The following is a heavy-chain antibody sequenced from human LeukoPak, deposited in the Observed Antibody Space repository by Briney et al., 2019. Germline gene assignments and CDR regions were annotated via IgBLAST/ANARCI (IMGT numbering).Heavy chain of an antibody. CDR3: ATENDLLLDS. CDR2: FDPGDDET. CDR1: GYSLSELS. D-gene: IGHD1-1*01. Sequence: ASVKVSCKVSGYSLSELSTHWVRQAPGQGLEWMGGFDPGDDETIYAQKFQGRVTMTEDISTDTAYLELSSLRSEDTAVYFCATENDLLLDSWGQGTPVTVSS. V-gene: IGHV1-24*01. J-gene: IGHJ5*01.